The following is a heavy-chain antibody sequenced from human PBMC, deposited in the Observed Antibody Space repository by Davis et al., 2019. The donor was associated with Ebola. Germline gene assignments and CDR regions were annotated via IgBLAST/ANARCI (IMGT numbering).Heavy chain of an antibody. CDR2: ISAYNGNT. J-gene: IGHJ5*01. CDR3: AREAGATTRIYDS. Sequence: ASVKVSCKASSYTFTNYGISWVRQAPGQGLEWMGWISAYNGNTNYAQKPQGRVTMTTDTSRSTAYMELRSLRSDDTAVYYCAREAGATTRIYDSWGQGTLVTVSS. V-gene: IGHV1-18*01. CDR1: SYTFTNYG. D-gene: IGHD1-26*01.